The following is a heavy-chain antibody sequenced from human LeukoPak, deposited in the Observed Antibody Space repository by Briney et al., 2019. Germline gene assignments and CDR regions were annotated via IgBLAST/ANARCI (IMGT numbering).Heavy chain of an antibody. J-gene: IGHJ4*02. Sequence: GASVKVSCKASGYTFTGYYMHWVRQAPGQGLEWMGWINPNSGGTNYAQKFQGRVTMTRDTSISTAFMDLSRLRDDDTAVYYCARGQGILNGYSLDNWGQGTLVTVSS. CDR2: INPNSGGT. CDR1: GYTFTGYY. CDR3: ARGQGILNGYSLDN. D-gene: IGHD3-9*01. V-gene: IGHV1-2*02.